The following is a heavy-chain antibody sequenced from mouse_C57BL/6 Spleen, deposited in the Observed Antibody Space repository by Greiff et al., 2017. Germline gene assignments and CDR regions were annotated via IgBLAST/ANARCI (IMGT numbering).Heavy chain of an antibody. CDR1: GYTFTSYT. CDR3: APGFDY. Sequence: VMLVESGAELARPGASVKMSCKASGYTFTSYTMHWVKQRPGQGLEWIGYINPSSGYTKYNQKFKDKATLTADKSSSTAYMQLSSLTSEDSAVYYCAPGFDYWGQGTTLTVSS. J-gene: IGHJ2*01. CDR2: INPSSGYT. V-gene: IGHV1-4*01.